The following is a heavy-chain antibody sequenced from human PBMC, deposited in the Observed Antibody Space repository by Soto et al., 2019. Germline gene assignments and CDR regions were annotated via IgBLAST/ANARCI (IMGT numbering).Heavy chain of an antibody. D-gene: IGHD2-2*01. CDR3: ARHDCISSSCYYYYYYGLDV. CDR1: GGTFSSYG. Sequence: SVKVSCKASGGTFSSYGISWVRQAPGQGLEWMGGIIPIFDTANYAQKFQGRVTFTADESTSTAYMELSSLRSEDTAVYYCARHDCISSSCYYYYYYGLDVWGLGTTVTVSS. V-gene: IGHV1-69*13. CDR2: IIPIFDTA. J-gene: IGHJ6*02.